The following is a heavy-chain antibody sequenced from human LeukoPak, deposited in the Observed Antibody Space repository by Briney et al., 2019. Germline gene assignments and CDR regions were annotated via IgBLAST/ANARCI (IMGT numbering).Heavy chain of an antibody. CDR2: ISGSGGNT. CDR1: GITFSSYA. V-gene: IGHV3-23*01. CDR3: ARFPGIPAAGTYYYYLMDV. Sequence: GGSLRLSCAASGITFSSYAMSWVRQAPGKGLEWVSGISGSGGNTYYADSVRGRFTISRDTSKDTLYLHMNSLRAEDTAVYYCARFPGIPAAGTYYYYLMDVWGKGTTVTVSS. J-gene: IGHJ6*03. D-gene: IGHD6-13*01.